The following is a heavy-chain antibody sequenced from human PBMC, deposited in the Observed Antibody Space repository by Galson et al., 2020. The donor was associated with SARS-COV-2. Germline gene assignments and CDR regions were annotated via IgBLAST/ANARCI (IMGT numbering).Heavy chain of an antibody. D-gene: IGHD3-9*01. CDR2: IDWDDDK. CDR1: GFSLSTSGMR. CDR3: GREYYDILTGYYFGMDV. V-gene: IGHV2-70*04. J-gene: IGHJ6*02. Sequence: SGPTLVKPTQTLTLTCTFSGFSLSTSGMRVSWIRQPPGKALEWLARIDWDDDKFYSTSLKTRLTISKDTSKNQVVLTMTNMDPVDTATYYCGREYYDILTGYYFGMDVWGQGTTVTVSS.